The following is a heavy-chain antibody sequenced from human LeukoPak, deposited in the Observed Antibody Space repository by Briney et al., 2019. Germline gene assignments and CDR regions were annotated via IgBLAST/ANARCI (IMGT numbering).Heavy chain of an antibody. Sequence: GGSLRLSCAASGFTFSSYSMNWVRPAPGKGLEWVSSISPSSSSIYYADSVKGRFTISRDNAKNSLYLQMNSLRAEDAAVYYCARDQSSPYVSWGQGTLVTVSS. D-gene: IGHD3-16*01. CDR3: ARDQSSPYVS. CDR2: ISPSSSSI. V-gene: IGHV3-21*01. J-gene: IGHJ4*02. CDR1: GFTFSSYS.